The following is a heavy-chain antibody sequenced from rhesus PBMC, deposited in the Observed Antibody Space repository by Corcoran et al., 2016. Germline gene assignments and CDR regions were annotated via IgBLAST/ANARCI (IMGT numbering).Heavy chain of an antibody. D-gene: IGHD3-28*01. V-gene: IGHV5-20*01. Sequence: EVQLVQSGAEVKRPGESLRIACTTSGSSFTSYCLSWVRQMPGKGLEWMGAIDPSDSDTRYNPSFQGQVTISADKSISTAYLQWSSLKASDTATYYCARSPTYYYDSGYCHFDYWGQGVLVTVSS. CDR3: ARSPTYYYDSGYCHFDY. CDR2: IDPSDSDT. CDR1: GSSFTSYC. J-gene: IGHJ4*01.